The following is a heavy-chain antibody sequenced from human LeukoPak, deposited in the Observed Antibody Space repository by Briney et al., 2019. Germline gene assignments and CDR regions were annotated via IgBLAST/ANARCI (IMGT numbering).Heavy chain of an antibody. V-gene: IGHV1-24*01. Sequence: GASVKVSCKVSGYTLTELSMHWVRQAPGKGLEWMGGFDPEDGETIYAQKFQGRVTMTEDTSTDTAYMELSSLRSEDTAVYYCATDGVFSALRFPSGLDPWGQGTLVTVSS. CDR2: FDPEDGET. CDR1: GYTLTELS. D-gene: IGHD3-3*01. J-gene: IGHJ5*02. CDR3: ATDGVFSALRFPSGLDP.